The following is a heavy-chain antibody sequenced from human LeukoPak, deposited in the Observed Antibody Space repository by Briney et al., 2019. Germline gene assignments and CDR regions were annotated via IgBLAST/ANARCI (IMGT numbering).Heavy chain of an antibody. D-gene: IGHD5-12*01. J-gene: IGHJ4*02. V-gene: IGHV1-18*01. CDR3: ARDLNSWLKTDS. CDR1: GYTFTIYG. Sequence: GASVKVSCKASGYTFTIYGLSWVRQAPGQGLEWMGWISAYNGDTQYPKKFQGRVTMTRDTSTNTAYMELRSLRSDDTAVYYCARDLNSWLKTDSWGQGTLVTVS. CDR2: ISAYNGDT.